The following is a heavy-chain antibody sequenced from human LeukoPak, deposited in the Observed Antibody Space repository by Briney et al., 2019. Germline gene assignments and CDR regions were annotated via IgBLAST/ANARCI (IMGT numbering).Heavy chain of an antibody. CDR1: GFTFSKFG. D-gene: IGHD1-26*01. V-gene: IGHV3-23*01. Sequence: GGSLKLSCAASGFTFSKFGMSWFRQAPGKGLEWISAISGNSDSTYYADSVKGRFTISRDNSKNTLYLQMNSLRAEDTATYYCAKSKVGATPYYFDYWGPGTLVTVSS. J-gene: IGHJ4*02. CDR2: ISGNSDST. CDR3: AKSKVGATPYYFDY.